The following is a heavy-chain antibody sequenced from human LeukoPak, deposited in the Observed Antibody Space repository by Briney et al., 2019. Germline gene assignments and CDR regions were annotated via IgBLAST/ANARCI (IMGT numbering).Heavy chain of an antibody. CDR2: IYYSGST. CDR3: ARHKQLRLTPTKQNIDY. CDR1: GGPISSYY. V-gene: IGHV4-59*08. D-gene: IGHD6-19*01. J-gene: IGHJ4*02. Sequence: SETLSLTCTVSGGPISSYYWSWIRQPPGKGLEWIGYIYYSGSTNYNPSLKSRVTISVDTSKNQFSLKLSSVTAADTAVYYCARHKQLRLTPTKQNIDYWGQGTLVTVSS.